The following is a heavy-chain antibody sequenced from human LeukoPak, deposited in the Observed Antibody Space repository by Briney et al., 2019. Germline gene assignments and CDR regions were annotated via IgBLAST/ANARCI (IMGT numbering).Heavy chain of an antibody. J-gene: IGHJ4*02. Sequence: SETLSLTCTVSGGSISSSSYYWGWIRQPPGKGLEWIGSIYYSGSTYYNPSLKSRVTISVDTSKNQFSLKLSSVTAADTAVYYCARYLGSSWHYYFDYWGQGTLVTVSS. CDR2: IYYSGST. CDR3: ARYLGSSWHYYFDY. CDR1: GGSISSSSYY. D-gene: IGHD6-13*01. V-gene: IGHV4-39*01.